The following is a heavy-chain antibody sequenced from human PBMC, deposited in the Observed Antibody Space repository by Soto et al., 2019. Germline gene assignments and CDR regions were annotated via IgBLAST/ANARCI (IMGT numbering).Heavy chain of an antibody. CDR1: GFSISSGDYY. CDR3: ARDLVPNWFDP. CDR2: IYYSGST. V-gene: IGHV4-30-4*01. D-gene: IGHD6-13*01. J-gene: IGHJ5*02. Sequence: SETLSLTCTVSGFSISSGDYYWSWIRQPPGKGLEWIGYIYYSGSTYYNPSLKSRVTISVDTSKNQFSLKLSSVTAADTAVYYCARDLVPNWFDPWGQGTLVTVSS.